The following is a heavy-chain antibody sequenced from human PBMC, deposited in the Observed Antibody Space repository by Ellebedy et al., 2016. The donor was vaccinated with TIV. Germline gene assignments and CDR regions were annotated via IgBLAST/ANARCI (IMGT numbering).Heavy chain of an antibody. V-gene: IGHV4-34*01. CDR3: ASSLAAAGEDY. CDR1: GGSISGYY. J-gene: IGHJ4*02. Sequence: SETLSLXXTVSGGSISGYYWSWIRQPPGKGLEWIGEINHSGSTNYNPSLKSRVTISVDTSKNQFSLKLSSVTAADTAVYYCASSLAAAGEDYWGQGTLVTVSS. CDR2: INHSGST. D-gene: IGHD6-13*01.